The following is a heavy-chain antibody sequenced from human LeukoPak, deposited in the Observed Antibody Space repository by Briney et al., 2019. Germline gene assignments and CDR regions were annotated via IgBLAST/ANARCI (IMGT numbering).Heavy chain of an antibody. CDR3: AREPGIAAAGPKGIDY. V-gene: IGHV1-2*02. D-gene: IGHD6-13*01. CDR2: INPNSGGT. Sequence: GASAKVSCKTSGYTFTGYYMHWVRQAPGQGLEWMGWINPNSGGTNYAQRFQGRVTMTRDTSISTAYMELSRLRSDDTAVYYCAREPGIAAAGPKGIDYWGQGTLVTVSS. J-gene: IGHJ4*02. CDR1: GYTFTGYY.